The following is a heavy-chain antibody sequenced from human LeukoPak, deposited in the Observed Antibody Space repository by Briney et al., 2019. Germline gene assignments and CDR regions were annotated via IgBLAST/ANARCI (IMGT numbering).Heavy chain of an antibody. CDR1: GFTVSPIY. CDR2: IYIGAGS. D-gene: IGHD3-10*01. J-gene: IGHJ5*02. Sequence: GGSLRLSCAASGFTVSPIYMSWVRQAPGKGLEWVSVIYIGAGSYYADSVRGRFTISRDSSKDTLYLQLNSLRAEDTAVYYCGSTTMVRGALYWSWGQGTLVTVSS. CDR3: GSTTMVRGALYWS. V-gene: IGHV3-53*01.